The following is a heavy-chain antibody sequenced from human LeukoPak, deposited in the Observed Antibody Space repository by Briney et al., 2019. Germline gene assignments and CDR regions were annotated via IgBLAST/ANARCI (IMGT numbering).Heavy chain of an antibody. J-gene: IGHJ4*02. D-gene: IGHD2-15*01. CDR3: AKDYSDSRVADVFFEY. V-gene: IGHV3-23*01. Sequence: GGSLSLSCAASGLIFSDYAMTWFRQAPGKGLEWVSTITSGFTPHYADSVKGRFTIPRDNSKNMFHLQLNSLRAEDTAVYYCAKDYSDSRVADVFFEYWGQGTPVTVSS. CDR2: ITSGFTP. CDR1: GLIFSDYA.